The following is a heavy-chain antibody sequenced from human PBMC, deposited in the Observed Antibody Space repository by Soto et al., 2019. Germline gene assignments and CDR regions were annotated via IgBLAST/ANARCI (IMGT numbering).Heavy chain of an antibody. CDR1: GYTFTSYA. J-gene: IGHJ4*02. D-gene: IGHD3-9*01. Sequence: ASVKVSCKASGYTFTSYAMRWVRQAPGQRLEWMGWINAGNGNTKYSQKFQGRVTITRDTSASTACMELSSLRSEDTAVYYCARDWPNYDILTGADYWGQGTLVTVSS. CDR2: INAGNGNT. V-gene: IGHV1-3*01. CDR3: ARDWPNYDILTGADY.